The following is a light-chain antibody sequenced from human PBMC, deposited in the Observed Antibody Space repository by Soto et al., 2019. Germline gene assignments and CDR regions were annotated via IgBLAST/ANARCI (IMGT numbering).Light chain of an antibody. Sequence: EVVMTQSPATLSVSPGERATLSCRASQSVTSNYLAWYQQKPGQAPRLLIYGVSSRATGVPDRFSGSGSGKGFTLTSSRLEPEDFAVYYCQQYTDWPLTFGQGNKVEVK. CDR2: GVS. J-gene: IGKJ1*01. CDR3: QQYTDWPLT. V-gene: IGKV3-20*01. CDR1: QSVTSNY.